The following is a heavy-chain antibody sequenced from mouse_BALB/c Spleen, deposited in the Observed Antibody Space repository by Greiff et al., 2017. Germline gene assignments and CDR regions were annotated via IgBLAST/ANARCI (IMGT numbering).Heavy chain of an antibody. Sequence: VQLEQSGAELVRPGSSVKISCKASGYAFSSYWMNWVKQRPGQGLEWIGQIYPGDGDTNYNGKFKGKATLTADKSSSTAYMQLSSLTSEDSAVYFCASLYDYDGPWFAYWGQGTLVTVSA. V-gene: IGHV1-80*01. D-gene: IGHD2-4*01. CDR3: ASLYDYDGPWFAY. CDR1: GYAFSSYW. J-gene: IGHJ3*01. CDR2: IYPGDGDT.